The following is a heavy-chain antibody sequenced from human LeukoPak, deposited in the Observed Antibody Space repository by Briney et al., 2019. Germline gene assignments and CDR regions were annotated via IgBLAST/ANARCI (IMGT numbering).Heavy chain of an antibody. V-gene: IGHV4-34*01. D-gene: IGHD2-2*01. CDR3: ARGSGCSSTSCYRYYYYYMDV. J-gene: IGHJ6*03. CDR1: GGSFSGYY. CDR2: INHSGST. Sequence: SETLSLTCAVYGGSFSGYYWSWIRQPPGKGLEWIGEINHSGSTNYNPSLKGRVTISVDTSKNQFSLKLSSVTAADTAVYYCARGSGCSSTSCYRYYYYYMDVWGKGTTVTVSS.